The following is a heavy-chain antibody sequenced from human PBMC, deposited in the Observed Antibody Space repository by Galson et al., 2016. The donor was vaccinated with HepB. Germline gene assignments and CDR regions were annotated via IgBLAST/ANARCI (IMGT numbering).Heavy chain of an antibody. V-gene: IGHV3-48*01. CDR3: AREVEMSTTFDY. CDR1: GFTFSTYG. D-gene: IGHD5-24*01. Sequence: SLRLSCAASGFTFSTYGMNWVRQAPGKGLEWVSYISDSSTHIYYIDSVRGRFTISRDNAKNSLYLQMNSLRVEDTAVYYCAREVEMSTTFDYWGQGTLVTVSS. J-gene: IGHJ4*02. CDR2: ISDSSTHI.